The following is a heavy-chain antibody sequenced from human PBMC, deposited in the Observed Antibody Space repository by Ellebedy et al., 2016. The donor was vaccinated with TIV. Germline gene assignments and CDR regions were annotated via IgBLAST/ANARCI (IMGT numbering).Heavy chain of an antibody. CDR1: GYTFTTFP. J-gene: IGHJ4*02. CDR2: INAANGNT. CDR3: ATSLTLIPIDY. Sequence: AASVKVSCNASGYTFTTFPMHWVRQAPGQRLEWMGWINAANGNTKYSQIFQGRVSITRATSTSTAYMELRSLRSDDTAVYYCATSLTLIPIDYWGQGTLVTVSS. V-gene: IGHV1-3*01. D-gene: IGHD6-6*01.